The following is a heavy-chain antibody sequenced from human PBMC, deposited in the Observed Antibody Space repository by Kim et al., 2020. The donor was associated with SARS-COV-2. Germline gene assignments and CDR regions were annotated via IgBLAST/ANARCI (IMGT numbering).Heavy chain of an antibody. Sequence: GGSLRLSCAASGFTFSSYAMSWVRQAPGKGLEWVSAISGSGGSTYYADSVKGRFTISRDNSKNTLYLQMNSLRAEDTAVYYCAGAAAPGDYCGMDVWGQGTTVTVSS. CDR1: GFTFSSYA. V-gene: IGHV3-23*01. CDR3: AGAAAPGDYCGMDV. CDR2: ISGSGGST. D-gene: IGHD2-2*01. J-gene: IGHJ6*02.